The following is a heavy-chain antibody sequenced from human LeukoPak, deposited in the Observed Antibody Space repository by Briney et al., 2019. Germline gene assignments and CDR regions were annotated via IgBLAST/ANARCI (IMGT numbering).Heavy chain of an antibody. Sequence: ASVKVSCKASGYTFSIYNMHWVRQAPGQGLEWMGIINPSGGTSYAQKLQGRITMTRDTSTSTLYMELSRLKSENTAVYYCGREGVAGTGLNYWGQGTLVTVSS. CDR1: GYTFSIYN. V-gene: IGHV1-46*01. CDR3: GREGVAGTGLNY. J-gene: IGHJ4*01. CDR2: INPSGGT. D-gene: IGHD6-13*01.